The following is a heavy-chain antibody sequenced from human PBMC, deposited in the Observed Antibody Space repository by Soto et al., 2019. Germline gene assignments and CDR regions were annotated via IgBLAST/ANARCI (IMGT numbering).Heavy chain of an antibody. CDR2: INHSGST. CDR3: AGEPKGGPAAGAFDL. D-gene: IGHD6-25*01. V-gene: IGHV4-34*01. CDR1: GGSFSGYY. Sequence: SETLSLTCAVYGGSFSGYYWTWIRQPPGTGLEWIGYINHSGSTNYNPSLKSRVTISIDTSKNQFSLHLNSVTAADTAVYSCAGEPKGGPAAGAFDLWGQGTMVTVS. J-gene: IGHJ3*01.